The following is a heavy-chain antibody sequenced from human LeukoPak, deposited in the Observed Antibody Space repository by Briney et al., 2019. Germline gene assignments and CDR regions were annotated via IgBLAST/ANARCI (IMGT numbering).Heavy chain of an antibody. D-gene: IGHD3-22*01. CDR3: ARDRPWDTYYYDSSGHWNY. V-gene: IGHV3-7*01. Sequence: GGSLRLSCAASGFTFSNNWMTWVRQPPGEGLEWVASVKKDASEKYYVDSVKGRFTISRDNAKNSLYLQMNSLRVEDTAVYYCARDRPWDTYYYDSSGHWNYWGQGTLVTVSS. J-gene: IGHJ4*02. CDR2: VKKDASEK. CDR1: GFTFSNNW.